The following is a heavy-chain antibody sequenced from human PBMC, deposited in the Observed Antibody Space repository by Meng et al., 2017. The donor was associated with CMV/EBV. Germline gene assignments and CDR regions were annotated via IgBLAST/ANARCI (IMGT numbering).Heavy chain of an antibody. V-gene: IGHV3-48*03. D-gene: IGHD1-26*01. CDR3: ARVGDGSLGIVGATSGPYYYYGMDV. CDR2: ISSSGSTI. Sequence: GGSLRLSCAASGFTFSSYEMNRVRQAPGKGLEWVSYISSSGSTIYYADSVKGRFTISRNNAKNSLYLQMNSLRAEDTAVYYCARVGDGSLGIVGATSGPYYYYGMDVWGQGTTVTVSS. CDR1: GFTFSSYE. J-gene: IGHJ6*02.